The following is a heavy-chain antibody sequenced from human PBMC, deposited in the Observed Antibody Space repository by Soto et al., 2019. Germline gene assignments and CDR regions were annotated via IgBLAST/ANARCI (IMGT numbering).Heavy chain of an antibody. CDR3: AKKRNPYCSGGSCYSPSLDV. Sequence: GGSLRLSCGVSGITFSSYAMSWVRQAPWKGLEWVSGISGNGGSTYYADSVKGRFTISRDNSKNTLYLQMNSLRAEDTAAYYCAKKRNPYCSGGSCYSPSLDVWGKGTTVTVSS. J-gene: IGHJ6*04. D-gene: IGHD2-15*01. CDR1: GITFSSYA. V-gene: IGHV3-23*01. CDR2: ISGNGGST.